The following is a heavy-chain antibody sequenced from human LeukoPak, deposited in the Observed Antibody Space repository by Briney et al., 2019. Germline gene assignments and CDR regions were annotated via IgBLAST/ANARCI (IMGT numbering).Heavy chain of an antibody. D-gene: IGHD2-15*01. CDR2: IFYNGNT. Sequence: SETLSLTCTVSGVSINPYYWGWIRQPPGKGLEWMGYIFYNGNTNYNPSLRSRVTTSVDMSKNQFSLRLDSVTAADTAVYFCARGRQNCGGGICRQRRFDYWGQGTLVTVSS. V-gene: IGHV4-59*01. CDR3: ARGRQNCGGGICRQRRFDY. J-gene: IGHJ4*02. CDR1: GVSINPYY.